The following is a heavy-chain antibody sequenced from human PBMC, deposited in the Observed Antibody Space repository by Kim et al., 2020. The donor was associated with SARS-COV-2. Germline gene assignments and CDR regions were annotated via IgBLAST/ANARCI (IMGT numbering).Heavy chain of an antibody. D-gene: IGHD3-9*01. Sequence: SLESRVTISVDTSKTQFSLKLSSVTAADTAVYYCALLTGSAWGYYYGMDVWGQGTTVTVSS. J-gene: IGHJ6*02. V-gene: IGHV4-31*02. CDR3: ALLTGSAWGYYYGMDV.